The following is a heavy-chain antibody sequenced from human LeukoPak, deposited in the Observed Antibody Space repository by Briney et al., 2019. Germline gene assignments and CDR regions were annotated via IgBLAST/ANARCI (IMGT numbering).Heavy chain of an antibody. J-gene: IGHJ4*02. D-gene: IGHD6-19*01. CDR3: AKDQSQWLVHYYFDY. CDR2: ISYDGSNK. Sequence: GGSLRLSCAASGSTFSSYGMHWVRQAPGKGLEWVAVISYDGSNKYYADSVKGRFTITRDNSKNTLYLQMNSLRAEDTAVYYCAKDQSQWLVHYYFDYWGQGTLVTVSS. CDR1: GSTFSSYG. V-gene: IGHV3-30*18.